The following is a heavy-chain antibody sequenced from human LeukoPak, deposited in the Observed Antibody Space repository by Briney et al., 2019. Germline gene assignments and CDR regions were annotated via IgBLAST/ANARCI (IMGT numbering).Heavy chain of an antibody. J-gene: IGHJ4*02. CDR2: IYYSGCT. D-gene: IGHD6-13*01. CDR3: ARDKDGRAAAGSSDY. Sequence: SETLSLTCAVSGGSINSGGYFWSWIRQHPGKGLEWIGYIYYSGCTYYNPSLKSRVTISVDTSKNQFSLRLSSVTAADTAVYYCARDKDGRAAAGSSDYWGQGTLVTVSS. CDR1: GGSINSGGYF. V-gene: IGHV4-31*11.